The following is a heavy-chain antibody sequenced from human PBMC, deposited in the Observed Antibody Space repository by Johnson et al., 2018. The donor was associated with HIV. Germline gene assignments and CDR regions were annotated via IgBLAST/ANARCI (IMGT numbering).Heavy chain of an antibody. D-gene: IGHD5-24*01. CDR1: GFTVSSNY. V-gene: IGHV3-20*04. CDR3: ARFGRGGSHAFDI. Sequence: EQLVESGGGLVQPGGSLRLSCAVSGFTVSSNYMSWVRQAPGKGLEWVSGINWNGDSTGYADSVKGRFTISRDNAKNSLYLQMNSLRAEDTALYYCARFGRGGSHAFDIWGQGTMVTVSS. J-gene: IGHJ3*02. CDR2: INWNGDST.